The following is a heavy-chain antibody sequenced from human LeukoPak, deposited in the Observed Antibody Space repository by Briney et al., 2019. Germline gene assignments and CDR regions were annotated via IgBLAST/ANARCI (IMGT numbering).Heavy chain of an antibody. CDR3: AKAGERRGYCSSTSCCIDY. CDR1: GFTFSSYA. CDR2: ISGSGGST. Sequence: GGSLRLSCAASGFTFSSYAMSWVRQAPGKGLEWVSAISGSGGSTYYADSVKGRFTIPRDNSKNTLYLQMNSLRAEDTAVYYCAKAGERRGYCSSTSCCIDYWGQGTLVTVSS. V-gene: IGHV3-23*01. D-gene: IGHD2-2*01. J-gene: IGHJ4*02.